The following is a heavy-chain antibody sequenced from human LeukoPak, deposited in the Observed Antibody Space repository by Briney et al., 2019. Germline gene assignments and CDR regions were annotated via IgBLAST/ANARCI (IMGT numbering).Heavy chain of an antibody. V-gene: IGHV3-30-3*01. Sequence: GGSLRLSCAASGFAFSDYAILWVRQAPGKGLEWVAVISDDGTDTYYAGSVEGRFSISRDNSKSTVFLQMNSLRGEDTAVYYCGPIDSWGQGTLVTVSS. CDR1: GFAFSDYA. CDR3: GPIDS. J-gene: IGHJ4*02. CDR2: ISDDGTDT.